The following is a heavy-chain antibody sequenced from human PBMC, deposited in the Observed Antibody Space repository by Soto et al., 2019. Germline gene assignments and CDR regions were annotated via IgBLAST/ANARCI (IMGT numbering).Heavy chain of an antibody. CDR1: GFTFSSYG. J-gene: IGHJ4*02. V-gene: IGHV3-30*18. Sequence: GGSLRLSCAASGFTFSSYGMHWVRQAPGKGLEWVAVISYDGSNKYYADSVKGRFTISRDNSKNTPYLQMNSLRAEDTAVYYCAKEGRLYSSGWYYFDYWGQGTLVTVSS. CDR2: ISYDGSNK. CDR3: AKEGRLYSSGWYYFDY. D-gene: IGHD6-19*01.